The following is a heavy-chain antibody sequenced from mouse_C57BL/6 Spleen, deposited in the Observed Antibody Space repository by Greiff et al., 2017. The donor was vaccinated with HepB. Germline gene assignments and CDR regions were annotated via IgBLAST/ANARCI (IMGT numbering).Heavy chain of an antibody. V-gene: IGHV3-6*01. D-gene: IGHD1-1*01. CDR3: ARGDYYGSSSAWFAY. CDR2: ISYDGSN. J-gene: IGHJ3*01. Sequence: EVKLQESGPGLVKPSQSLSLTCSVTGYSITSGYYWNWIRQFPGNKLEWMGYISYDGSNNYNPSLKNRISITRDTSKNQYFLKFNSVTTEDTATYYCARGDYYGSSSAWFAYWGQGTLVTVSA. CDR1: GYSITSGYY.